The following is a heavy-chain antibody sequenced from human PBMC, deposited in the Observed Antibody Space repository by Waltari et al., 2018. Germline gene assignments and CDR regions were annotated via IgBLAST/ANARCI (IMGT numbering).Heavy chain of an antibody. D-gene: IGHD5-12*01. J-gene: IGHJ3*02. CDR2: INAGNGNT. CDR1: GYTFTSYA. V-gene: IGHV1-3*01. Sequence: QVQLVQSGAEVKKPGASVKVSCKASGYTFTSYAMHWVRQAPGQRLEWMGWINAGNGNTKYSQKFQGRVTNTRDTSASTAYMELSSLRSEDTAVYYCARAARRDGYNGAFDIWGQGTMVTVSS. CDR3: ARAARRDGYNGAFDI.